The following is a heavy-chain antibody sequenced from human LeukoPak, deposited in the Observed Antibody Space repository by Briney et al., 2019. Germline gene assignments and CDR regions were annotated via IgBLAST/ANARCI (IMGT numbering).Heavy chain of an antibody. J-gene: IGHJ6*02. CDR3: AKSRSTVTTYYSAMDV. V-gene: IGHV3-9*01. CDR1: GFLFEDFA. Sequence: GGSLRLSCAASGFLFEDFAMHWVRQAPGMGLEWVSSISWNSGTIGYADSVKGRFTISRDNGKNSLYLQMNSLRPEDTALYFCAKSRSTVTTYYSAMDVWGQGTTVTVSS. D-gene: IGHD4-17*01. CDR2: ISWNSGTI.